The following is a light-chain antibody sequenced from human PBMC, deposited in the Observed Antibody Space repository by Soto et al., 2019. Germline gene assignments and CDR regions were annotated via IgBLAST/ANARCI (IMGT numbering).Light chain of an antibody. J-gene: IGKJ2*01. CDR1: QSVSSDY. Sequence: IVLTQSPGTLSLSPGERATLSCRASQSVSSDYLAWYQQKPGQAPRLLIYGASSRATGIPGRFSGSGSGTDFTLTISRLEPEDFAVYYCRQYSSSSYTFGQGTRLDIK. CDR2: GAS. V-gene: IGKV3-20*01. CDR3: RQYSSSSYT.